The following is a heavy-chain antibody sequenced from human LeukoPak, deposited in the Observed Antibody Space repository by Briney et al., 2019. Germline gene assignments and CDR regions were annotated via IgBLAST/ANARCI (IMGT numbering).Heavy chain of an antibody. CDR1: GYTFTDYY. V-gene: IGHV1-2*02. Sequence: ASVKVSCKASGYTFTDYYMHWVRQAPGQGLEWMGWINPNSGDTDYAQKLQGRVTMTRDTSITTAYLELSRLTSDDTGVYYCARGTGTVDYWGQGTLVTVSS. D-gene: IGHD1-7*01. J-gene: IGHJ4*02. CDR3: ARGTGTVDY. CDR2: INPNSGDT.